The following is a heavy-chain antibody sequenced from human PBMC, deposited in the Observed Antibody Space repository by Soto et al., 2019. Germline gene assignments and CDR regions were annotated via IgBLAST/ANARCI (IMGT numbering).Heavy chain of an antibody. CDR1: GDSYTSYG. Sequence: TSVKVSCEASGDSYTSYGISWVRQAPGQGLEWMGWISAYNGNTNYAQKLQGRVTMTTDTSTSTAYMELRSLRSDDTAVYYCARRGYGGNSGIDYWGQGTLVTVSS. CDR2: ISAYNGNT. V-gene: IGHV1-18*01. D-gene: IGHD4-17*01. CDR3: ARRGYGGNSGIDY. J-gene: IGHJ4*02.